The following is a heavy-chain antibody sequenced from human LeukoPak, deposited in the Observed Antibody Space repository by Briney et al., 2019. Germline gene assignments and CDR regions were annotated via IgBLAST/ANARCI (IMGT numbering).Heavy chain of an antibody. CDR1: GGSFSGYY. CDR2: INHSGST. Sequence: SETLSLTCAVYGGSFSGYYWSWIRQPPGKGLEWIGEINHSGSTNYNPSLKSRVTISVDTSKNQFSLKLSSVTAADTAVYYCARGLRKRAGLGYWGQGTLVTVSS. J-gene: IGHJ4*02. V-gene: IGHV4-34*01. D-gene: IGHD5/OR15-5a*01. CDR3: ARGLRKRAGLGY.